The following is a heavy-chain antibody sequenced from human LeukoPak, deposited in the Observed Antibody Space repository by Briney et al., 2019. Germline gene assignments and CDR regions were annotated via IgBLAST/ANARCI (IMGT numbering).Heavy chain of an antibody. D-gene: IGHD3-22*01. CDR1: GYTFTSYY. CDR2: INPSGGST. CDR3: ARDQWLPTSDYYYMDV. J-gene: IGHJ6*03. V-gene: IGHV1-46*01. Sequence: ASVKVSCKASGYTFTSYYMHWVRQAPGQGLEWMGIINPSGGSTSYAQKFQGRVTMTRDMSTSTVYMELSSLRSEDTAVYYCARDQWLPTSDYYYMDVWGKGTTVTVSS.